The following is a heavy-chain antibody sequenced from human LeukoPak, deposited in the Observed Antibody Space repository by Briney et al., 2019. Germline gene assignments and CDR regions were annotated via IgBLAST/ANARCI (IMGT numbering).Heavy chain of an antibody. Sequence: PSETLSLTCTVSGGSISSYYWSWIRQPPGKGLEWIGYIYYSGSTNYNPSLKSRVTISVDTSKNQFSLKLSSVTAADTAVYYCARGPYSDSSGYYSALQYYGLDVWGQGTTATVSS. CDR3: ARGPYSDSSGYYSALQYYGLDV. CDR2: IYYSGST. D-gene: IGHD3-22*01. J-gene: IGHJ6*02. CDR1: GGSISSYY. V-gene: IGHV4-59*08.